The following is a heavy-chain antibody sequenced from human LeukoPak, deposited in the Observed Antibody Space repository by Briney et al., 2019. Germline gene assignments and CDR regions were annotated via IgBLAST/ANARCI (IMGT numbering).Heavy chain of an antibody. V-gene: IGHV4-31*03. D-gene: IGHD6-13*01. Sequence: SETLSLTCTVSGGSISSGGYYWSWIRQHPGKGLEWIGYIYYSGSTYYNPSLKSRVTISVDTSKNQFSLKLSSVTAADTAVYYCARVVYSSSWYDYWGQGTLVNVSS. J-gene: IGHJ4*02. CDR3: ARVVYSSSWYDY. CDR2: IYYSGST. CDR1: GGSISSGGYY.